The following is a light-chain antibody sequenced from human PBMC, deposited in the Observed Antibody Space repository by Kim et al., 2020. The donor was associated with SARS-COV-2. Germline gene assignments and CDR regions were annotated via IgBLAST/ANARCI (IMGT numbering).Light chain of an antibody. Sequence: DIQMTQSPSSLSASIGDRVTITCRASQGISSWLAWYQQKPEKAPKCLIYAASSLQSGGPSRFSGSGSGTDFTLTISSLQPEDFATYYCQQYDSYPRTFGQGTKVDIK. CDR1: QGISSW. J-gene: IGKJ1*01. CDR2: AAS. CDR3: QQYDSYPRT. V-gene: IGKV1D-16*01.